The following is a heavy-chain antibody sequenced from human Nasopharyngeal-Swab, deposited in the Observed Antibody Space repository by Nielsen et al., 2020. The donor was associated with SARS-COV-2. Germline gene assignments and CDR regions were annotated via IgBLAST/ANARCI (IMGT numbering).Heavy chain of an antibody. CDR3: ARAGALSAGTPTSWIDY. V-gene: IGHV3-33*01. D-gene: IGHD1-7*01. CDR1: GFTFTTYG. Sequence: GESLNISCATSGFTFTTYGMHWVRQSLGKGLEWVAVIWNDGGNKYYAGSVKGRFTISRDNSMNTLYLQMNSLRAEDTAVYYCARAGALSAGTPTSWIDYWGQGTLVTVSS. CDR2: IWNDGGNK. J-gene: IGHJ4*02.